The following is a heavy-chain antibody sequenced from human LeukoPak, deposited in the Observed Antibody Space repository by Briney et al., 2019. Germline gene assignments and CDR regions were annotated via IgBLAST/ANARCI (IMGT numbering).Heavy chain of an antibody. D-gene: IGHD3-10*01. CDR1: GDSVSAYY. J-gene: IGHJ6*02. Sequence: SETLSLTCSVSGDSVSAYYWNWIRQPAGKGLEWIGRISLSGGTIYNPSLQSRLSTSIDTSKNQFSLKLNSVTAADTAVYYCARSLQYNNNNYFYYGMDVWGQGTTVTVSS. CDR3: ARSLQYNNNNYFYYGMDV. CDR2: ISLSGGT. V-gene: IGHV4-4*07.